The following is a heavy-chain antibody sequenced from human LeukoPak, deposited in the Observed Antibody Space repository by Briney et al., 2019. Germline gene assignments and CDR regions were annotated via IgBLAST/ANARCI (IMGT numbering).Heavy chain of an antibody. Sequence: PGGSLRLSCAASEFSFNRFAINWVRQAPGKGLEWVSVIYGGGSTYYADSVKGRFTISRDNSKNTLYLQVNSLSSEDTAVYYCARDGSGTYSYYMDVWGKGTTVTVSS. D-gene: IGHD3-10*01. CDR1: EFSFNRFA. J-gene: IGHJ6*03. CDR3: ARDGSGTYSYYMDV. CDR2: IYGGGST. V-gene: IGHV3-66*02.